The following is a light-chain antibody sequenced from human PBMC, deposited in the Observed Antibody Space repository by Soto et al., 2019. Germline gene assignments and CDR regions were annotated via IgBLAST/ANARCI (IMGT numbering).Light chain of an antibody. J-gene: IGKJ4*01. V-gene: IGKV3-15*01. CDR3: QQFSSYPLT. Sequence: EIVMTQSPATLSVSPGERATLSCRASQSVSSSLVWYQQKPGQAPRLLIYGASTRATGIPARFGGSGSGTDFTLTISSLQSEDFAVYYCQQFSSYPLTFGGGTKVEIK. CDR2: GAS. CDR1: QSVSSS.